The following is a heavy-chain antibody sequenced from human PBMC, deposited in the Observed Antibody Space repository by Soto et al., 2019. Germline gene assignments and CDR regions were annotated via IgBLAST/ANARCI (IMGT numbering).Heavy chain of an antibody. V-gene: IGHV2-5*02. J-gene: IGHJ5*02. CDR2: IYWDDDK. CDR3: AHSLYCSGGSCYYSNRFDP. CDR1: GFSLSTSGVG. D-gene: IGHD2-15*01. Sequence: QITLKESGPTLVKPTQTLTLTCTFSGFSLSTSGVGVGWIRQPPGKALEWLALIYWDDDKRYSPSLKSRLTITKDPSKNQVVLTMTNMDPVDTATYFCAHSLYCSGGSCYYSNRFDPWGQGTLVTVSS.